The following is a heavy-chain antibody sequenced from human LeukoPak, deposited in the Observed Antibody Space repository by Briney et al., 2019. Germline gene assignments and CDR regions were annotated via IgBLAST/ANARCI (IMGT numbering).Heavy chain of an antibody. CDR1: GGTFSSYA. CDR3: ARSTVVTLYYYYYYLDV. V-gene: IGHV1-69*13. Sequence: GASVKVSCKASGGTFSSYAISWVRQAPGQGLEWMGGIIPIFGTANYAQKFQGRVTITADESTSTAYMELSSLRSEDTAVYYCARSTVVTLYYYYYYLDVWGKGTTVTVSS. D-gene: IGHD4-23*01. CDR2: IIPIFGTA. J-gene: IGHJ6*03.